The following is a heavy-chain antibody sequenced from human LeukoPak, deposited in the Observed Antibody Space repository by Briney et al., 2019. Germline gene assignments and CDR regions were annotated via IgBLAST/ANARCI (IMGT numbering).Heavy chain of an antibody. CDR1: GFTFSDYY. V-gene: IGHV3-11*01. J-gene: IGHJ4*02. CDR3: ARAGQSDY. Sequence: GGSLRLSCAASGFTFSDYYMTWIRQAPGKGLEWVSSISGGSRTINYADSVKGRFTTSRDNAKNSLYLQVNSLRAEDTAVYYCARAGQSDYWGQGTLVTVSS. CDR2: ISGGSRTI.